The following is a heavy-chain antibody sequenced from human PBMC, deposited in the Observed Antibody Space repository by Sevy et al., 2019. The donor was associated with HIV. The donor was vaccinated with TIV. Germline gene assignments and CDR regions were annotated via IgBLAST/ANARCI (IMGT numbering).Heavy chain of an antibody. D-gene: IGHD6-19*01. Sequence: ASVKVSCKVSGYTLTELSIHWVRQAPGKGLEWMGGFDPEDGERIYAQKFQGRVTMTEDTSAETGYMELSSLRSDDTAVYYCATSYRIAVADFDYWGQGTQVTVSS. CDR2: FDPEDGER. V-gene: IGHV1-24*01. J-gene: IGHJ4*02. CDR3: ATSYRIAVADFDY. CDR1: GYTLTELS.